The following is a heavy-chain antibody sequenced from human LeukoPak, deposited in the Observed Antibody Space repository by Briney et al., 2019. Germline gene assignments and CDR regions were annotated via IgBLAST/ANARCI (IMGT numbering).Heavy chain of an antibody. J-gene: IGHJ6*02. V-gene: IGHV3-7*01. D-gene: IGHD2-2*01. Sequence: PGGSLRLPCAASGFTFRSYWMSWVRQAPGKGLEWVANIERDGSEKYYVDSVKGRFIISRDNAKNSLYLEMNSLRAEDTAVYYCARDWRYCSSSSCLAMDVWGQGTTVTVSS. CDR3: ARDWRYCSSSSCLAMDV. CDR2: IERDGSEK. CDR1: GFTFRSYW.